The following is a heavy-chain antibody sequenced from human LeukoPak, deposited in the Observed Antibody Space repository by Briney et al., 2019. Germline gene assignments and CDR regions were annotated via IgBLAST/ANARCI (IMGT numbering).Heavy chain of an antibody. D-gene: IGHD3-10*01. CDR1: GGSISSSSYY. CDR3: AGMVRGFDY. Sequence: SETLSLTCTVSGGSISSSSYYWGWIRQPPGKGLEWIGSIYYSGSTYYNPSLKSRVTISVDTSKNQFSLKLSSVNAADTAVYYCAGMVRGFDYWGQGTLVTVSS. CDR2: IYYSGST. J-gene: IGHJ4*02. V-gene: IGHV4-39*07.